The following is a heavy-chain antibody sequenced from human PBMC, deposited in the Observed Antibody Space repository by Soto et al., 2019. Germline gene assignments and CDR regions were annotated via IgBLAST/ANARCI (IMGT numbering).Heavy chain of an antibody. Sequence: GAPVEVSCKASGGTFTSYDISWVREAPGTGLEWMGGVIPIFGTANYAQKFQGRVTITADKSTSTAYMDLSSLSSEDTAVYYCAPKPLGYSGYDYIGWGQGSLVTVSS. D-gene: IGHD5-12*01. V-gene: IGHV1-69*06. CDR2: VIPIFGTA. CDR1: GGTFTSYD. CDR3: APKPLGYSGYDYIG. J-gene: IGHJ4*02.